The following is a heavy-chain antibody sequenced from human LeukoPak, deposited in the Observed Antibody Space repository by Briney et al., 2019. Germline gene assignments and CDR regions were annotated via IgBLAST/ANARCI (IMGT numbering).Heavy chain of an antibody. CDR3: ARQRHSGYDY. V-gene: IGHV4-30-2*01. Sequence: PSQTLSLTCAVSGGSISSGGYSWSWIRQPPGKGLEWIGYIYHSGSTYYNPSLKSRVTISVDRSKNQFSLKLSSVTAADTAVYYCARQRHSGYDYWGQGTLATVSS. J-gene: IGHJ4*02. D-gene: IGHD5-12*01. CDR1: GGSISSGGYS. CDR2: IYHSGST.